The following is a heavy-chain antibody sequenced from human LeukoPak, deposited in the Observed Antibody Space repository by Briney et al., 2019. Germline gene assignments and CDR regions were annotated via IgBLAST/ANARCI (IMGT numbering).Heavy chain of an antibody. CDR1: GFTFSNAW. D-gene: IGHD3-3*02. V-gene: IGHV3-48*02. CDR3: ARDYIYASDI. Sequence: GGSLRLSCAASGFTFSNAWMSWVRQAPGKGLEWVSYISGTSSAIYNADSVKGRFTISRDNAKNSLYLQMNSLRDEDTAVYYCARDYIYASDIWGQGTMVTVSS. CDR2: ISGTSSAI. J-gene: IGHJ3*02.